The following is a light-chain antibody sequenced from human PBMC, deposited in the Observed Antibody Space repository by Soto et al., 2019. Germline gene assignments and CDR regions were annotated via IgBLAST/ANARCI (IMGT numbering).Light chain of an antibody. CDR1: QSISTW. CDR3: QQYTSQKT. V-gene: IGKV1-5*03. CDR2: KAS. J-gene: IGKJ1*01. Sequence: DIQMTQSPSTLSASVGDRVTITCRSSQSISTWLAWYQQKPGKAPKLLIYKASNLERGVPSRFSGSGSGTEFTLTISSLQPDDFATYYCQQYTSQKTFGQGTKVEIK.